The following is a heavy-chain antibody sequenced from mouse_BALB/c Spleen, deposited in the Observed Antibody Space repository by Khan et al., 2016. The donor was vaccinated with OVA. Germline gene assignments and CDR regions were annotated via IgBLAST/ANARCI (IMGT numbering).Heavy chain of an antibody. Sequence: QIQLVQSGPEVKKPGETVKISCKASGHTFTKFGMNWVKQAPGKGLKWMGWINTYTGEPTYADDFNGRFAFSLETSASTAYLQINNLNNEDTVTYFCARPPYFSYVLDNWGQGTSVTVSS. J-gene: IGHJ4*01. V-gene: IGHV9-3-1*01. CDR1: GHTFTKFG. CDR2: INTYTGEP. D-gene: IGHD2-10*01. CDR3: ARPPYFSYVLDN.